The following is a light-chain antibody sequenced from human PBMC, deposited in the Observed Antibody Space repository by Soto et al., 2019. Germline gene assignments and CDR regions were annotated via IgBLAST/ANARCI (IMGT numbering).Light chain of an antibody. CDR2: KVS. CDR1: QRLVHTDGNTY. V-gene: IGKV2-24*01. Sequence: DIVLTQTPLSSPVALGQPASISCRSSQRLVHTDGNTYFNWLQQRPGQPPRLLLYKVSTRFSGVPDRFSGNGAGTDFTLTISRVEAEDVGVYYCMQTTQFPWTFGQGTKLEIK. CDR3: MQTTQFPWT. J-gene: IGKJ1*01.